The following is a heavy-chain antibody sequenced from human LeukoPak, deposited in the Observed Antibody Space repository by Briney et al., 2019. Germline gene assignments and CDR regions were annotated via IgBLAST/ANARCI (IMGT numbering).Heavy chain of an antibody. CDR1: GGSFSGYY. CDR2: IYHSGST. Sequence: PSETLSLTCAVYGGSFSGYYWGWIRQSPGKGLEWIGSIYHSGSTYYSPSLRSRITISVDTSKNQFSLKLSTVTAADTAVYYCAREDYYDSSGYYLDCWGQGTLVTVSS. D-gene: IGHD3-22*01. J-gene: IGHJ4*02. V-gene: IGHV4-38-2*01. CDR3: AREDYYDSSGYYLDC.